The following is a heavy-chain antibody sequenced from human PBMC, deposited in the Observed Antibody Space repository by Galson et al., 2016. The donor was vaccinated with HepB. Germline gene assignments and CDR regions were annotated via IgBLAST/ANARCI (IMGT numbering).Heavy chain of an antibody. V-gene: IGHV4-34*01. Sequence: ETLSLTCAVYGGSFGSYYWSWIRQPPGKGLEWIGEISHSGSTIYNPSLKSRVTMSVDTSKNQFSLRLTSVTAADTAVYYCARVPIIAKGGVTFDYWGQGTLVTVSS. CDR2: ISHSGST. D-gene: IGHD2-8*02. J-gene: IGHJ4*02. CDR1: GGSFGSYY. CDR3: ARVPIIAKGGVTFDY.